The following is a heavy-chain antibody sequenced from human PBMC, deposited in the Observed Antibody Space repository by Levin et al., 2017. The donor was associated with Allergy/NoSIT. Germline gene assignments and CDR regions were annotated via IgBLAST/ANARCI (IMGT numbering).Heavy chain of an antibody. CDR2: LRYSGDTT. CDR1: GFTFTSYT. D-gene: IGHD1-26*01. J-gene: IGHJ3*02. Sequence: GESLKISCAASGFTFTSYTMTWVRQAPGRGLEWVSTLRYSGDTTHYADSVKGRYTISRDGSRDTLFLQMNSLRPEDTAVYYFAKGVSSGSPYRAFDMWGQGTMVTVSS. CDR3: AKGVSSGSPYRAFDM. V-gene: IGHV3-23*01.